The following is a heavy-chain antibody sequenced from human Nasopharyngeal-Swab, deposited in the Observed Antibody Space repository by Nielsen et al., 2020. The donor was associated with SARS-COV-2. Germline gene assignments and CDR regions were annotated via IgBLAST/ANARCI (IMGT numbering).Heavy chain of an antibody. CDR1: GYTLTELS. J-gene: IGHJ4*02. D-gene: IGHD3-22*01. CDR3: ATDDVKNYYDSSGYSLDY. Sequence: SVKVSCKVSGYTLTELSMHWLRQAPANGLEWMGGFDPEDGETIYPPKFQGRVPMTEDTSTDTAYMALSRLRSEDTAVYYCATDDVKNYYDSSGYSLDYWGQGTLVTVSS. V-gene: IGHV1-24*01. CDR2: FDPEDGET.